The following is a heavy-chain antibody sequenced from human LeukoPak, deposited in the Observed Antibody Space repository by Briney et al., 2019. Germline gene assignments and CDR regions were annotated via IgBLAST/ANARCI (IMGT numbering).Heavy chain of an antibody. D-gene: IGHD6-19*01. CDR2: MNPNSDNT. V-gene: IGHV1-8*01. CDR1: GYTFTSYD. CDR3: ARDLAVAGNHYYGMDV. Sequence: GASVKVSCKASGYTFTSYDINWVRQATGQGLEWMGWMNPNSDNTGYARKFQGRVTITRNTSISTAYMELSSLRSEDTAVYYCARDLAVAGNHYYGMDVWGQGTTVTVSS. J-gene: IGHJ6*02.